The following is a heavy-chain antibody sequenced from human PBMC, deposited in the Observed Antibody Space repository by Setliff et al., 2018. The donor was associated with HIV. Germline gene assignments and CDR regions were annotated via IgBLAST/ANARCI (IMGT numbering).Heavy chain of an antibody. CDR3: ARIYDSSGYYRAPIGWFDP. V-gene: IGHV4-38-2*01. J-gene: IGHJ5*02. D-gene: IGHD3-22*01. Sequence: PSEILSLTCAVSGYSISSGYYWGWIRQPPGKGLEWIGSIYHSGSTYYNPSLKSRVTISIDTSKNQFSLKLSSMTAADTAVYYCARIYDSSGYYRAPIGWFDPWGQGTLVTVSS. CDR1: GYSISSGYY. CDR2: IYHSGST.